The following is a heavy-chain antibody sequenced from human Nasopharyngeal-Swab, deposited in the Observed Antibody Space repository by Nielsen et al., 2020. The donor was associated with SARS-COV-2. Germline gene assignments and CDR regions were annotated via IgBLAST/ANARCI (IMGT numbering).Heavy chain of an antibody. CDR1: GYSFSSYW. CDR2: IYPYDSQT. V-gene: IGHV5-51*01. Sequence: GESLKISCKASGYSFSSYWNGWVRQMPGKGLEWMCFIYPYDSQTTYNPSFQGQVTISADKSSTTAYLQWNSLMASDTAIYYCTRHTGTSPYYYMDVWGEGTTVTVSS. D-gene: IGHD1-14*01. J-gene: IGHJ6*03. CDR3: TRHTGTSPYYYMDV.